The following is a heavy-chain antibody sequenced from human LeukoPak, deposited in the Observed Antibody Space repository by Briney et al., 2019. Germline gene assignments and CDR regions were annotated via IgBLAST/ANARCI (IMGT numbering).Heavy chain of an antibody. CDR3: ARHGRYCSSTSCYAGQLSSGWYRGFDY. D-gene: IGHD2-2*01. J-gene: IGHJ4*02. Sequence: SETLSLTCTVSGYSISSGYYWGWIRQPPGKGLEWIGSVYHSGSTYYNPSLKSRVTISVDTSKNQFSLKLSSVTAADTAVYYCARHGRYCSSTSCYAGQLSSGWYRGFDYWGQGTLVTVSS. CDR2: VYHSGST. V-gene: IGHV4-38-2*02. CDR1: GYSISSGYY.